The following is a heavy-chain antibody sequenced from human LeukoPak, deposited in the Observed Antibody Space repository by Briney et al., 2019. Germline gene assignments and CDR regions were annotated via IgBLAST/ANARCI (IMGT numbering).Heavy chain of an antibody. D-gene: IGHD3-3*01. J-gene: IGHJ1*01. Sequence: PGGSLRLSCAASGFTFSDYYMSWIRQAPGKGLEWVSYISSSGSTIYYADSVKGRFTISRDNAKNSLYLQMNSLRAEDTAVYYCARGGYDFWSGYPPSAEYFQHWGQGTLVTVSS. CDR2: ISSSGSTI. CDR1: GFTFSDYY. CDR3: ARGGYDFWSGYPPSAEYFQH. V-gene: IGHV3-11*04.